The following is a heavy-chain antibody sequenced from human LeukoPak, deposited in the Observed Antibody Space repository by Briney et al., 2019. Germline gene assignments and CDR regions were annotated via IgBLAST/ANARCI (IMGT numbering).Heavy chain of an antibody. D-gene: IGHD3-22*01. CDR3: ARVLHKRNYDSGVYYGY. CDR1: GFTFNRYG. Sequence: SGGSLRLSCAASGFTFNRYGMSWVRQAPGKGLEWVSGISASGANRYYADSVKGRFTISRDNAKSSLYLQMNSLRAEDTAVYYCARVLHKRNYDSGVYYGYWGQGTLVTVSS. J-gene: IGHJ4*02. CDR2: ISASGANR. V-gene: IGHV3-23*01.